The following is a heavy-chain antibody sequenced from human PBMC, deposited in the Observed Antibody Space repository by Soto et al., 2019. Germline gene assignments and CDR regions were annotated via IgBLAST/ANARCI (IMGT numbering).Heavy chain of an antibody. CDR2: ISATGTT. D-gene: IGHD6-25*01. Sequence: QVQLQESGPGLVEPSETLSLTCTVSGDSMCNSYWSWIRQSADKGLEWIGRISATGTTNYIPSLKSRITLSIDTSKNQFYLNLKFVTAADTAVYFCARDKSAAADIWGQGTPVTVS. V-gene: IGHV4-4*07. J-gene: IGHJ3*02. CDR1: GDSMCNSY. CDR3: ARDKSAAADI.